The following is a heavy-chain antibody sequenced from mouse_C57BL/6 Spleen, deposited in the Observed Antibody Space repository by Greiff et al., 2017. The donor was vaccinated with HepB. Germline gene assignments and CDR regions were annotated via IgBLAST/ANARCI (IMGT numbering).Heavy chain of an antibody. CDR3: TKGYYGYDNYAMDY. CDR1: GYTFTSYW. V-gene: IGHV1-5*01. CDR2: IYPGNSDT. J-gene: IGHJ4*01. Sequence: EVQVVESGTVLARPGASVKMSCKTSGYTFTSYWMHWVKQRPGQGLEWIGAIYPGNSDTSYNQKFKGKAKLTAVTSASTAYMELSSLTNEDSAVYYCTKGYYGYDNYAMDYWGQGTSVTVSS. D-gene: IGHD2-2*01.